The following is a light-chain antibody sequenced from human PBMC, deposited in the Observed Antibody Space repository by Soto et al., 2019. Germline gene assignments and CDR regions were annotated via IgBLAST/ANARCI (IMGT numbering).Light chain of an antibody. CDR2: LNSDGSH. CDR3: QTWGTGIWV. J-gene: IGLJ3*02. V-gene: IGLV4-69*01. Sequence: QSVLTQSPSASASLGASVKLTCTLSSGHSSYAIALHQQQPEKGPRYLMKLNSDGSHSKGDGIPDRFSGSSSGAERYLTISSLQSEDEDDYYCQTWGTGIWVFGGGTQLTVL. CDR1: SGHSSYA.